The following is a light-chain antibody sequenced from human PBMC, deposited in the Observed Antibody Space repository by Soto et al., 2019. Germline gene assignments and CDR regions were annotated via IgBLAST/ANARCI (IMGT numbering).Light chain of an antibody. J-gene: IGKJ3*01. CDR1: QSFSSSY. V-gene: IGKV3-20*01. CDR3: QQYGSSPFT. Sequence: EIVLTQSPGTLSLSPGERAILSCRASQSFSSSYLAWYRQKPGQAPRLLIYGASSRATGIPDRFSGSGSGTDFTLTISRLEPEDFAVYYCQQYGSSPFTFGPGTKVDIK. CDR2: GAS.